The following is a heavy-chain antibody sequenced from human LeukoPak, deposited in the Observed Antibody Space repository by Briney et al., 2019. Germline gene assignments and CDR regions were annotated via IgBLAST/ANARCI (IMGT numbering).Heavy chain of an antibody. D-gene: IGHD3-10*01. CDR2: IHYSGST. J-gene: IGHJ4*02. Sequence: SETLSLTCTVSGGSISSYYWSWIRQPPGKGLEWIGYIHYSGSTNYNPSLKSRVTISVDTSKNQFSLKLSSVTAADTAVYYCAREVRSYYGATIDYWGQGTLVTVSS. CDR3: AREVRSYYGATIDY. V-gene: IGHV4-59*01. CDR1: GGSISSYY.